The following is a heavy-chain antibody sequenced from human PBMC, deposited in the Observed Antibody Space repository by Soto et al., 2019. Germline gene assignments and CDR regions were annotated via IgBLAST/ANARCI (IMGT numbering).Heavy chain of an antibody. V-gene: IGHV4-39*01. D-gene: IGHD5-18*01. CDR1: GGSISSSSYY. J-gene: IGHJ4*02. Sequence: SETLSLTCTVSGGSISSSSYYWGWIRQPPGKGLEWIGSIHYSGSTYYNPSLKSRVTISVDTSKNQFSLKLSSVTAADTAVYYCARRRYYYFDYWGQGTLVTV. CDR3: ARRRYYYFDY. CDR2: IHYSGST.